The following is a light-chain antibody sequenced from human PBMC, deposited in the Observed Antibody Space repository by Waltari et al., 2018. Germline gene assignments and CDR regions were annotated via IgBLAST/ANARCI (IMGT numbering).Light chain of an antibody. J-gene: IGLJ1*01. CDR3: SSYTSSTTLV. CDR2: EVN. CDR1: SSDVGGYNY. Sequence: QSALPQPASVSGSPGQSITISCTGNSSDVGGYNYVPWYQHHPGNVPKLIISEVNNRPSGVSHRFSGSKSGNTASLSISGLQTEDEADYYCSSYTSSTTLVFGTGTKVTVL. V-gene: IGLV2-14*01.